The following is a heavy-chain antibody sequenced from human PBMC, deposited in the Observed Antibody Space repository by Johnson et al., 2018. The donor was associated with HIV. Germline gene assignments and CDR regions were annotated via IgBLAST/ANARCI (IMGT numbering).Heavy chain of an antibody. CDR2: INWNSGSI. D-gene: IGHD6-6*01. J-gene: IGHJ3*02. Sequence: VQVVESGGGLVQPGGSLRLSCAASGFTFDDYGMSWVRQAPGKGLEWVSGINWNSGSIGYADSVKGRFTISRDNAKNSLYLQMNSLRAEDTALYYCAKDIIDSSSSRGAFDIWGQGTMVTVSS. CDR1: GFTFDDYG. V-gene: IGHV3-9*01. CDR3: AKDIIDSSSSRGAFDI.